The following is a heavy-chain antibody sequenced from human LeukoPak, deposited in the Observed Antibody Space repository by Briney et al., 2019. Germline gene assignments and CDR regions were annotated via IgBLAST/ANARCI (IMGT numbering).Heavy chain of an antibody. Sequence: SETLSLTCTVSGGSISSGGYYWSWIHQHPGKGLEWIGYIYYSGSTYYNPSLKSRVTISVDTSKNQFSLKLSSVTAADTAVYYCARGGVVVTADDAFDIWGQGTMVTVSS. J-gene: IGHJ3*02. D-gene: IGHD2-21*02. CDR3: ARGGVVVTADDAFDI. CDR2: IYYSGST. V-gene: IGHV4-31*03. CDR1: GGSISSGGYY.